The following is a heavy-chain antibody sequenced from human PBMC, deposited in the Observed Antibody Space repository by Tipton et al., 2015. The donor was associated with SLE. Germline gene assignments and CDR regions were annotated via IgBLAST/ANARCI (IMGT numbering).Heavy chain of an antibody. D-gene: IGHD3-10*01. CDR2: IYSGGST. CDR1: GFTVSSNY. V-gene: IGHV3-53*01. CDR3: ARAMVRGEWYFDY. Sequence: SLRLPCAASGFTVSSNYMSWVRQAPGKGLEWVSVIYSGGSTYYADSVKGRFTISRDNSKNTLYLQMNSLRAEDTAVYYCARAMVRGEWYFDYWGQGTLVTVSS. J-gene: IGHJ4*02.